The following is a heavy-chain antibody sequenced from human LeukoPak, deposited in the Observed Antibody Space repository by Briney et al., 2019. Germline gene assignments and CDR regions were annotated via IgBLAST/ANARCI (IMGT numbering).Heavy chain of an antibody. CDR2: ISSSGSTI. V-gene: IGHV3-11*04. CDR3: ARSDRTTVTTSAFDI. D-gene: IGHD4-17*01. J-gene: IGHJ3*02. CDR1: GFAFSNFW. Sequence: GGSLRLSCAASGFAFSNFWMSWVRQAPGKGLEWVSYISSSGSTIYYADPVKRRITISRDNAKNSLYLQMNSLGAEDTAVYYCARSDRTTVTTSAFDIWGQGTMVTVSS.